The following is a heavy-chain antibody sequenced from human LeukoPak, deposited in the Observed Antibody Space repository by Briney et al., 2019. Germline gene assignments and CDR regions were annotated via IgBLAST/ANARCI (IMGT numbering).Heavy chain of an antibody. CDR1: GFTFSSYA. CDR2: ISGSGGST. CDR3: AKDGEWLVQPQYFDY. D-gene: IGHD6-19*01. Sequence: GGSLRLSCAASGFTFSSYAMSWVRQAPGKGLEWVSAISGSGGSTYYADSVKGRFAISRDNSKNTLYLQMNSLRAEDTAVYYCAKDGEWLVQPQYFDYWGQGTLVTVSS. V-gene: IGHV3-23*01. J-gene: IGHJ4*02.